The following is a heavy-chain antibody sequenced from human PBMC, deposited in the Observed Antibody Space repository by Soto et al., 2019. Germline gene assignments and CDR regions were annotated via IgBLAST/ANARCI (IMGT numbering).Heavy chain of an antibody. D-gene: IGHD4-17*01. J-gene: IGHJ4*02. CDR2: INHSGST. Sequence: QVQLQQWGAGLLKPSETLSLTCAVYGGSFSGYYWSWIRQPPGKGLEWIGEINHSGSTNYNPSLKSRVTLSVDTSKNQFSLKLSSVTAADTAVYYCARGANNYGDYVPFDYWGQGTLVTVSS. V-gene: IGHV4-34*01. CDR1: GGSFSGYY. CDR3: ARGANNYGDYVPFDY.